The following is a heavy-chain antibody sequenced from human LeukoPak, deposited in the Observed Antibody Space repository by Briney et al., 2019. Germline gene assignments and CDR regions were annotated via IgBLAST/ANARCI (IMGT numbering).Heavy chain of an antibody. CDR1: GGSLSSHY. Sequence: KSSETLSLTCSVSGGSLSSHYWSWIRQPPGKGLELIGHIHDTGSTFYSPSLRGRVTISLDTSNNQFSLKLTSMTAADTAVYYCARFSSGCSTSSCYLTYWGQGTLVTVS. D-gene: IGHD2-2*01. CDR2: IHDTGST. V-gene: IGHV4-59*11. CDR3: ARFSSGCSTSSCYLTY. J-gene: IGHJ4*02.